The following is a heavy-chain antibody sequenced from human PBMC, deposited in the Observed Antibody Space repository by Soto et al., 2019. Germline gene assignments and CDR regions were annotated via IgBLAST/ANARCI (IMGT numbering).Heavy chain of an antibody. J-gene: IGHJ5*02. CDR1: GFTFRNHG. Sequence: QVQLVESGGGVVQPGRSLRLSCEGSGFTFRNHGMHWIRQSPGKGLEWLVVIWYDGSEKYYADSVKGRFTISRDNSKNTLYLQMNSLKVEDTAIYYCARWSNSKVVDPWGQGTVVTVS. D-gene: IGHD1-26*01. CDR2: IWYDGSEK. CDR3: ARWSNSKVVDP. V-gene: IGHV3-33*01.